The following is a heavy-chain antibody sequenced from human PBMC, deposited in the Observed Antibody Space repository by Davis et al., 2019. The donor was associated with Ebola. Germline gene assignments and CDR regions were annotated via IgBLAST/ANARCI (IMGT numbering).Heavy chain of an antibody. CDR2: IGESGGST. CDR1: GFTFSRYA. J-gene: IGHJ4*02. D-gene: IGHD3-22*01. Sequence: GESLKISCAASGFTFSRYAMSWVRQAPGEGLEWVSAIGESGGSTYYADSVRRRFTISRDNSKNTLYLQMNSLRAEDTAVYYCARDRGSSGYYLGPPDYWGQGTLVTVSS. V-gene: IGHV3-23*01. CDR3: ARDRGSSGYYLGPPDY.